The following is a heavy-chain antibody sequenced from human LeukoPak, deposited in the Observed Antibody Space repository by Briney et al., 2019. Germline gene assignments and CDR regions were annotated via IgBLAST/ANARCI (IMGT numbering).Heavy chain of an antibody. Sequence: GASVKVSCKASGYTFTSYYMHWVRQAPGQGLEWMGIINPSGGSTSYAQKFQGRVTMTRDTSISTAYMELSRLRSDDTAVYYCARGRYDFWSGQDYYYYYYMDVWGRGTTVTVSS. V-gene: IGHV1-46*01. J-gene: IGHJ6*03. CDR2: INPSGGST. CDR3: ARGRYDFWSGQDYYYYYYMDV. D-gene: IGHD3-3*01. CDR1: GYTFTSYY.